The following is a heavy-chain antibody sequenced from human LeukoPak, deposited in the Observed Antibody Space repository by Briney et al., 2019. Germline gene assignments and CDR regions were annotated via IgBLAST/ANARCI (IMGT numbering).Heavy chain of an antibody. J-gene: IGHJ6*02. CDR3: ACSGGSFYYHYGMDV. D-gene: IGHD2-15*01. CDR2: IYYSGST. V-gene: IGHV4-31*03. CDR1: GGSISSGGYY. Sequence: SETLSLTCTVSGGSISSGGYYWSWIRQHPGKGLEWIGYIYYSGSTYYNPSLKSRVTISVDTSKNQFSLKLSSVTAADTAVYYCACSGGSFYYHYGMDVWGQGTTVTVSS.